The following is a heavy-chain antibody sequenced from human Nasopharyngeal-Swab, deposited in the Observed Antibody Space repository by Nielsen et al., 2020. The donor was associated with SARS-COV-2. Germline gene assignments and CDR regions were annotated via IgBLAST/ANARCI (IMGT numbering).Heavy chain of an antibody. J-gene: IGHJ6*02. D-gene: IGHD6-13*01. CDR3: AKDQWYSSSWYGPRTDYYGMDV. CDR2: IGGTGGST. Sequence: GGSLRLSCAASGFTFSGYAMSWVRQAPGKGLEWVPAIGGTGGSTYYADSVKGQFTISRDNSKNTLYLQMNSLRAEDTAVYYCAKDQWYSSSWYGPRTDYYGMDVWGQGTTVTVSS. CDR1: GFTFSGYA. V-gene: IGHV3-23*01.